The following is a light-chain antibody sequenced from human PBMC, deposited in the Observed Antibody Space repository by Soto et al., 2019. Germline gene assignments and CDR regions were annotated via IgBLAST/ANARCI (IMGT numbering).Light chain of an antibody. CDR1: SSDVGGYDY. CDR2: DVS. Sequence: QSVLTQPASVSGSPGQTITISCTGTSSDVGGYDYVSWYQQHPGKAPKLIIYDVSDRPSGVSNRFSASKSGNTASLAISGLQAEDEADYYCSSYTSSSSYVFGTGTKVTVL. CDR3: SSYTSSSSYV. V-gene: IGLV2-14*03. J-gene: IGLJ1*01.